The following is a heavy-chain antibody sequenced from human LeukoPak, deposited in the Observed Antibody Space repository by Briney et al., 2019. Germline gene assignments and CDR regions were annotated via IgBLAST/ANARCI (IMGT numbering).Heavy chain of an antibody. V-gene: IGHV3-30*02. CDR1: GFTFSSYG. J-gene: IGHJ4*02. CDR3: ARKLMSSRRFEY. CDR2: IKSDGVFT. Sequence: GGSLRLSCAASGFTFSSYGIHWVRQAPGKGLEWVAFIKSDGVFTNYAEAVKGRFTISRDNSDNTVFLQMESVRPDDTAVYYCARKLMSSRRFEYWGQGTLVTVSS. D-gene: IGHD2-8*01.